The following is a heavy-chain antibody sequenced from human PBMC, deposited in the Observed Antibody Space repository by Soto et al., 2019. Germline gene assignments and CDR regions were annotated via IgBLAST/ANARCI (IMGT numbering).Heavy chain of an antibody. V-gene: IGHV1-18*01. CDR3: ARDPYYYGSGSYFFGSGVDSGMDG. CDR1: GYTFTSYG. Sequence: ASVKVSCKASGYTFTSYGMSWVRQAPGQGLEWMGWISAYNGDTNYAQKLQGRVTMTRDTSTSTAYMELRSLRSDDTAVYYCARDPYYYGSGSYFFGSGVDSGMDGRGHGTTVTASS. CDR2: ISAYNGDT. D-gene: IGHD3-10*01. J-gene: IGHJ6*02.